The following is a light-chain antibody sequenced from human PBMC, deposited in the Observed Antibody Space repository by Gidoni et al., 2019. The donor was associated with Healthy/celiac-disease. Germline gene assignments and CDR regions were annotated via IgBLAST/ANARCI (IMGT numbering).Light chain of an antibody. J-gene: IGLJ2*01. Sequence: SYELTQPPSVPVSPGQTASITCSGDKLGDKYACWYQQKPGQSPVLVIYQDSKRPSGIPERFSGSNSGNTATLTISGTQAMDEADYYCQAWDSSHVVFGGGTKLT. CDR2: QDS. CDR1: KLGDKY. V-gene: IGLV3-1*01. CDR3: QAWDSSHVV.